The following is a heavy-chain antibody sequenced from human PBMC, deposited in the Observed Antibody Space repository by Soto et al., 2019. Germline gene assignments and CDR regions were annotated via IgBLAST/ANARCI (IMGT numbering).Heavy chain of an antibody. CDR1: GGSFSGYY. V-gene: IGHV4-34*01. Sequence: SETLSLTCAVYGGSFSGYYWSWIRQPPGKGLEWIGEINHSGSTNYNPSLKSRVTISVDTSKNQFSLKLSSVTAADTAVYYCARGRVTKRFDYWGQGTLVTVSS. CDR3: ARGRVTKRFDY. J-gene: IGHJ4*02. CDR2: INHSGST. D-gene: IGHD4-17*01.